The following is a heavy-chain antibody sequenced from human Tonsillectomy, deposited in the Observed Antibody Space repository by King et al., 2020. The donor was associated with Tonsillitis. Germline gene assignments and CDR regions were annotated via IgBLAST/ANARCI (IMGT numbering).Heavy chain of an antibody. CDR1: GGSFSGYY. CDR2: IYHSGST. D-gene: IGHD3-10*01. Sequence: VQLQQWGAGLLKPSETLSLTCAVYGGSFSGYYWSWIRQPPGKGLEWIGEIYHSGSTNYNPSLKRRVTISVDTHKHQFSLKLSSVTAADTAVYYCARGRLYHGLGREEGLDYGGQGPLVTLSS. V-gene: IGHV4-34*01. CDR3: ARGRLYHGLGREEGLDY. J-gene: IGHJ4*02.